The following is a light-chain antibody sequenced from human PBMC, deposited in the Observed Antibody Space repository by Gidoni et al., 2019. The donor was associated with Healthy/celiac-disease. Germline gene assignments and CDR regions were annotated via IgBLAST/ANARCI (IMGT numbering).Light chain of an antibody. J-gene: IGKJ2*01. V-gene: IGKV1-39*01. Sequence: QMTQSPSSLSASVGDRVTITCGASQRISSYLTWYQQKPGKAPRLLIYAASSMQSGVPSRFSGSGSGTDFTLTISSLQPEDFAAYYCQQSYSTLYTFXXXTRLEIK. CDR3: QQSYSTLYT. CDR2: AAS. CDR1: QRISSY.